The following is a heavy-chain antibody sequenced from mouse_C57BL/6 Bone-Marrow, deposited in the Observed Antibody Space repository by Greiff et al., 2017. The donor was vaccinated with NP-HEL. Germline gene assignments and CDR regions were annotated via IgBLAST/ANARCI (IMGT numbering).Heavy chain of an antibody. D-gene: IGHD2-5*01. V-gene: IGHV1-82*01. CDR2: IYPGDGDT. Sequence: VQLQQSGPELVKPGASVKISCKASGYAFSSSWMNWVKQRPGKGLEWIGRIYPGDGDTNYNGKFKGKATLTADKSSSTAYMQLSSLTSEDSAVYFCARYSYSNFDYWGQGTTLTVSS. J-gene: IGHJ2*01. CDR1: GYAFSSSW. CDR3: ARYSYSNFDY.